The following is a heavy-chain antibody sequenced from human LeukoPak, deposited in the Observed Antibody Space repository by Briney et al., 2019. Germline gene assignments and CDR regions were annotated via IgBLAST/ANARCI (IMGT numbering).Heavy chain of an antibody. D-gene: IGHD3-3*01. J-gene: IGHJ6*02. CDR1: GYTFTSYG. CDR3: ARDMRFLEWGYGMDV. V-gene: IGHV1-18*01. Sequence: ASVKVSCKASGYTFTSYGISWVRQAPGQGLEWMGWISAYNGNTNYAQKLQGRVTMTTDTSTSTAYMELRSLRSDDTAVYYCARDMRFLEWGYGMDVWGQGTTVTVSS. CDR2: ISAYNGNT.